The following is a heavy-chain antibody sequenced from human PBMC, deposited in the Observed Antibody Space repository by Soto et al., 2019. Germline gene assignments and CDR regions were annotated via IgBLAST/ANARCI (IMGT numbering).Heavy chain of an antibody. V-gene: IGHV4-4*02. D-gene: IGHD2-21*02. CDR2: IYHSGRT. Sequence: PSETLSLTCAVSGGSISSSHWWGWVRQAPGKGLEWIGEIYHSGRTNYNPSLKSRITMSVDKSKNQFSVNLSSVTAADTAVYYCVRDADETAIVPAPWLVWGRGTMVTVSS. CDR3: VRDADETAIVPAPWLV. CDR1: GGSISSSHW. J-gene: IGHJ2*01.